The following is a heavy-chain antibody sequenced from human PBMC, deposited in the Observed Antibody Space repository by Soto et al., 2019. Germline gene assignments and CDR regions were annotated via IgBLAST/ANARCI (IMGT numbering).Heavy chain of an antibody. CDR1: GGSISSGDYY. Sequence: PSETLSLTCTVSGGSISSGDYYWSWIRQPPGKGLEWIGYIYYSGSTYYNPSLKSRVTISVDTSKNQFSLKLSSVTAADTAVYYCARVGVVGRNWFDPWGQGTLVTVYS. V-gene: IGHV4-30-4*01. J-gene: IGHJ5*02. CDR3: ARVGVVGRNWFDP. CDR2: IYYSGST. D-gene: IGHD2-21*01.